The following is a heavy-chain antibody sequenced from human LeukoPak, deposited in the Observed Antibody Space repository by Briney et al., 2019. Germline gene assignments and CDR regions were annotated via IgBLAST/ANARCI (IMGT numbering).Heavy chain of an antibody. CDR1: GFTFSDYY. D-gene: IGHD1-26*01. V-gene: IGHV3-11*01. J-gene: IGHJ6*03. CDR2: ISSSGSTI. CDR3: ARASLPLGYYYYYMDV. Sequence: GGSLRLSCAASGFTFSDYYISWIRQAPGKGLEWVLYISSSGSTIYYADSVKGRFTISRDNAKNSLYLQMNSLRAEDTAVYYCARASLPLGYYYYYMDVWGKGTTVTVSS.